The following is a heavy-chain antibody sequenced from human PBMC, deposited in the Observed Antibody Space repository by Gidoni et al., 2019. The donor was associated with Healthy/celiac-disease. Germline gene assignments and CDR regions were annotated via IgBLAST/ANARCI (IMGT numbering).Heavy chain of an antibody. V-gene: IGHV3-43D*03. CDR1: GFPFDDYA. D-gene: IGHD6-19*01. J-gene: IGHJ4*02. CDR3: ASAVAGTGPFGY. CDR2: ISWDGGST. Sequence: EVQLVESGGVVVQPGGSLRLSCAASGFPFDDYAMHWVRQAPGKGLEWVSLISWDGGSTYYADSVKGRFTISRDNSKNSLYLQMNSLRAEDTALYYCASAVAGTGPFGYWGQGTLVTVSS.